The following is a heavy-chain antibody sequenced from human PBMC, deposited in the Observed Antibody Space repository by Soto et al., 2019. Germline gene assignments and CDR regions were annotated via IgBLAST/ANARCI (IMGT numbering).Heavy chain of an antibody. CDR2: INHSGST. V-gene: IGHV4-34*01. D-gene: IGHD2-21*01. CDR1: GGSFSGYY. J-gene: IGHJ4*02. CDR3: ARGLSYCGGDCFFF. Sequence: SETLSLTCAVYGGSFSGYYWSWIRQPPGKGLEWIGEINHSGSTNYNPSLKSRVTISVDTSKNQFSLKLSSVTAADTAVYYCARGLSYCGGDCFFFWGQGPLVTVSS.